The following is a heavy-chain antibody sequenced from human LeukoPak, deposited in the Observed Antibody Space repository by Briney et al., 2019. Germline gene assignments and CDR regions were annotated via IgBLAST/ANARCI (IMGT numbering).Heavy chain of an antibody. D-gene: IGHD5-18*01. Sequence: ASVKVSCMASGYTFTSYYMHWVRQAPGQGLEWMGIINPSGGSTSYAQKFQGRVNMTRDTSTSTVYMELNSLRSEDTAVYYCARGDGDTAMVMSDYWGQGTLVTVSS. CDR3: ARGDGDTAMVMSDY. J-gene: IGHJ4*02. V-gene: IGHV1-46*01. CDR2: INPSGGST. CDR1: GYTFTSYY.